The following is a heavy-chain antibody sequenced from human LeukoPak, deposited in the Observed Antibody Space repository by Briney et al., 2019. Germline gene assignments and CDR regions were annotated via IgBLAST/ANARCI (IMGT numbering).Heavy chain of an antibody. Sequence: GGSLRHSRAPSGFTVSSNYISWVGQAPGKGLEWVSIIYSGGSTFYAASVKGRFSISRDNSKNTVYLQMNSLIAEDTAVYYCARDNFDYWGQGTLVTVSS. CDR1: GFTVSSNY. CDR3: ARDNFDY. J-gene: IGHJ4*02. V-gene: IGHV3-66*01. CDR2: IYSGGST.